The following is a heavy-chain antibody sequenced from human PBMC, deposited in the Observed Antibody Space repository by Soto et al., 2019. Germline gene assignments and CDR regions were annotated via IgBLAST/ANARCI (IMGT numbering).Heavy chain of an antibody. CDR1: GVSISSGGYY. CDR2: IYYSGST. CDR3: ARDGSYDILTGNYYYYGMDV. D-gene: IGHD3-9*01. J-gene: IGHJ6*02. Sequence: PSETLSLTCTVSGVSISSGGYYWSWIRQHPGKGLEWIGYIYYSGSTYYNPSLKSRVTISVDTSKNQFSLKLSSVTAADTAVYYCARDGSYDILTGNYYYYGMDVWGQGTTVTVSS. V-gene: IGHV4-31*03.